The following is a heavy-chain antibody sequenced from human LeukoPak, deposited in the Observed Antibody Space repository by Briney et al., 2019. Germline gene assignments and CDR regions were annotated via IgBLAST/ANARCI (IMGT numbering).Heavy chain of an antibody. J-gene: IGHJ4*02. CDR1: GLSLSTTGVG. CDR3: AHEEGHSGYYRPCDY. CDR2: IYWNDDK. Sequence: SGPTLVNPTQTLTLTCTFSGLSLSTTGVGVGWIRQPPGKTLEWLAVIYWNDDKRYSPSLKSRLTITKDTSKNQVVLTMTNMDPVDTATYYCAHEEGHSGYYRPCDYWGQGTLVTVSS. V-gene: IGHV2-5*01. D-gene: IGHD3-22*01.